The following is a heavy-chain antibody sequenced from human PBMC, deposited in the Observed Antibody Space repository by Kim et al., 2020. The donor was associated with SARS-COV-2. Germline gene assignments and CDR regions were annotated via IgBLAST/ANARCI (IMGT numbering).Heavy chain of an antibody. D-gene: IGHD4-4*01. V-gene: IGHV6-1*01. CDR1: GDSVSSKSAA. CDR2: TYYRSKWFS. CDR3: ARDSFLSVTIPARWGFDS. Sequence: SQTLSLTCAISGDSVSSKSAAWNWIRQSPSRGLEWLGRTYYRSKWFSHYAGSVESRISINPYTSTNHFSLHLNSVTPEDTAVYYCARDSFLSVTIPARWGFDSWGQGTLVTVSS. J-gene: IGHJ4*02.